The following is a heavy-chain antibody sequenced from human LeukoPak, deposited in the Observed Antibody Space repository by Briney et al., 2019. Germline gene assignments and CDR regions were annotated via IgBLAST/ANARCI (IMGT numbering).Heavy chain of an antibody. J-gene: IGHJ4*02. CDR2: INTDGSST. D-gene: IGHD1-26*01. Sequence: PGGSLRLSCAASGFTFSSYGMHWVRQAPGKGLVWVPRINTDGSSTTYADSVKGRFTISRDNAKNTLYLQMNSLRAEDTAVYYCASGVGLTLRDFWGQGTLLTVSS. V-gene: IGHV3-74*01. CDR1: GFTFSSYG. CDR3: ASGVGLTLRDF.